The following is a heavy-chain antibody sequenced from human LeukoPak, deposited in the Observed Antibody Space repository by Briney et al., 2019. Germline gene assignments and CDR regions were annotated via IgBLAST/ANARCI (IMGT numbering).Heavy chain of an antibody. CDR3: ARDILATSIAAPYY. V-gene: IGHV4-39*07. J-gene: IGHJ4*02. CDR1: GGSISNSSYY. CDR2: IDHSGST. Sequence: SETLSLTCTVSGGSISNSSYYWGWIRQPPGKGLEWTGSIDHSGSTYYNPSLKSRITISVDTSKNQFSLKLSSVNAADTAVYYCARDILATSIAAPYYWGQGTLVTVSS. D-gene: IGHD6-13*01.